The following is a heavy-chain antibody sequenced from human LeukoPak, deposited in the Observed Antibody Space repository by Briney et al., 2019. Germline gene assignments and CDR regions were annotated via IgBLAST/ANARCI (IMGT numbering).Heavy chain of an antibody. CDR1: VLNYNLYA. V-gene: IGHV3-23*01. CDR2: LDDPGTM. D-gene: IGHD1-7*01. Sequence: GGSLRLSCATSVLNYNLYATTCAPHAPGKGLECVSTLDDPGTMYNAASVKGRFTISRDDSKSTLFLQMNSLRADDTALYYCAEDAISGNSRYDFFDVWGQETMVIVSS. J-gene: IGHJ3*01. CDR3: AEDAISGNSRYDFFDV.